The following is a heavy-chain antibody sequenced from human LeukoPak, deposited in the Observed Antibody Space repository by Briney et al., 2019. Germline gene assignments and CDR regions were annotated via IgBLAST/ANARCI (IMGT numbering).Heavy chain of an antibody. CDR3: ARKSYNWKFDY. Sequence: PSETLSLTCAVYGGSFSGYYWSWIRQPPGEGLEWVGEINHSGSTNYNPSLKSRVTISVDTSKNQFSLKLSSVTAADTAVYYCARKSYNWKFDYWGQGTLVTVSS. J-gene: IGHJ4*02. CDR2: INHSGST. V-gene: IGHV4-34*01. D-gene: IGHD1-1*01. CDR1: GGSFSGYY.